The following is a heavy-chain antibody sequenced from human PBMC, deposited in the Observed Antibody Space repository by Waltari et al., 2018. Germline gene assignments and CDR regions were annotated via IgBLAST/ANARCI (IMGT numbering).Heavy chain of an antibody. CDR3: ARVRYYYGSGSDMGGPFDY. CDR1: GGSISSYY. D-gene: IGHD3-10*01. J-gene: IGHJ4*02. Sequence: QVQLQESGPGLVKPSETLSLTCTVSGGSISSYYWSWVRQPPGKGLEWIGYIYYSGSTNYNPSLKSRVTISVDTSKNQFSLKLSSVTAADTAVYYCARVRYYYGSGSDMGGPFDYWGQGTLVTVSS. CDR2: IYYSGST. V-gene: IGHV4-59*01.